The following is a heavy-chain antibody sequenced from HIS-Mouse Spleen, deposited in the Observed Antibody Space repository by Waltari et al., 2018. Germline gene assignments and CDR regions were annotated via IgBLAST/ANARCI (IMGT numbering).Heavy chain of an antibody. CDR1: GFTFDDYA. CDR2: ISWNSGSI. J-gene: IGHJ4*02. CDR3: VKDMRYSSSYFDY. D-gene: IGHD6-6*01. Sequence: EVQLVESGGGVVQPGRSLRLSCAASGFTFDDYAMHWVRQAPGKGLEWVSGISWNSGSIGYADSVKGRFTISRDNAKNSLYLQMNSLRAEDTALYYCVKDMRYSSSYFDYWGQGTLVTVSS. V-gene: IGHV3-9*01.